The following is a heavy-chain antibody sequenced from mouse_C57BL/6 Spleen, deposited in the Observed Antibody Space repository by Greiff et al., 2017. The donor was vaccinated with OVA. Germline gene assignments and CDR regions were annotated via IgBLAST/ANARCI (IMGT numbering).Heavy chain of an antibody. CDR3: ARSYYDYDGYAMDY. CDR2: IRNKANGYTT. CDR1: GFTFTDYY. V-gene: IGHV7-3*01. Sequence: DVTLVESGGGLVQPGGSLSLSCAASGFTFTDYYMSWVRQPPGKALEWLGFIRNKANGYTTEYSASVKGRFTISRDNSQSILYLQMNALRAEDSATYYCARSYYDYDGYAMDYWGQGTSVTVSS. D-gene: IGHD2-4*01. J-gene: IGHJ4*01.